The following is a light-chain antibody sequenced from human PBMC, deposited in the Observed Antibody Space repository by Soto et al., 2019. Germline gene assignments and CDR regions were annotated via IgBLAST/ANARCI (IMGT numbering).Light chain of an antibody. J-gene: IGKJ2*01. V-gene: IGKV3-15*01. CDR3: QQYNNRPPDT. CDR1: QSLSNN. CDR2: GAS. Sequence: EIVLTQSPGTLSLSPGERATLSCRASQSLSNNIYLAWYQQKPGQAPRLLIYGASTRVAGIPARFSGSGSGTEFSLTISSLQSEDFAVYYCQQYNNRPPDTFGQGTKVDIK.